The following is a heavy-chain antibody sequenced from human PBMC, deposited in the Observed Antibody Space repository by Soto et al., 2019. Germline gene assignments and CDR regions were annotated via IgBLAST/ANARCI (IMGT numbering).Heavy chain of an antibody. CDR3: ARDRASVVVTASFNWFDP. D-gene: IGHD2-21*02. J-gene: IGHJ5*02. CDR2: ISAYNGNT. CDR1: GYTFTSYG. Sequence: ASVKVSCKASGYTFTSYGISWLRQAPGQGLEWMGWISAYNGNTNYAQKLQGRVTMTTDTSTSTAYMELRSLRSDDTAVYYCARDRASVVVTASFNWFDPWGQGTLVTVSS. V-gene: IGHV1-18*04.